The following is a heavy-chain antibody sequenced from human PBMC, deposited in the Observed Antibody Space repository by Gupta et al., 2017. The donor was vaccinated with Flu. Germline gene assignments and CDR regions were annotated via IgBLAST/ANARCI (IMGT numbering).Heavy chain of an antibody. CDR3: AKGLVSVMQDGIRDNWFDH. J-gene: IGHJ5*02. Sequence: WSSISMPTGKGLGGIGEINDFGSNNYTPSLKNRVTISIDKSRRQFSLRLRSVTAADTAFYYCAKGLVSVMQDGIRDNWFDHWGQGTRGTVSS. CDR2: INDFGSN. D-gene: IGHD2-8*02. V-gene: IGHV4-34*01.